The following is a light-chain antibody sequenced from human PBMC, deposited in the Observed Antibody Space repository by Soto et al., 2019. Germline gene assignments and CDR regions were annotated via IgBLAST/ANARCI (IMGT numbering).Light chain of an antibody. Sequence: DIVMTQSPDSLAVSLGERATINCKSSQSVLYSSNNKNYLAWYQQRPGQPPKLLIYWASTRESGVPDRFSGSDSVTDFTLTITSLQAEAVAVYYCQQYESTPPDFGQGTEVEIK. CDR2: WAS. CDR3: QQYESTPPD. J-gene: IGKJ2*01. V-gene: IGKV4-1*01. CDR1: QSVLYSSNNKNY.